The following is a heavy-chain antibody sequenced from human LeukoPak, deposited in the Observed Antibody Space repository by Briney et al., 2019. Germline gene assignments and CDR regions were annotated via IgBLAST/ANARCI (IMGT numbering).Heavy chain of an antibody. J-gene: IGHJ5*02. V-gene: IGHV4-30-2*01. CDR3: ARGRDYGDYARFDP. CDR2: ISHSGST. CDR1: GGSISSGGYS. D-gene: IGHD4-17*01. Sequence: PSQTLSLTCAVSGGSISSGGYSWSWIRQPPGKGLEWIGYISHSGSTYYNPSLKSRVTISVDRSKYQFSLKLSSVTAADTAMYYCARGRDYGDYARFDPWGQGTLVTVSS.